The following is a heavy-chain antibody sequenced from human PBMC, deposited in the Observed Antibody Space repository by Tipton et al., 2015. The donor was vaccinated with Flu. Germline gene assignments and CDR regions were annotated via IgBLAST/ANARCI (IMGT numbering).Heavy chain of an antibody. J-gene: IGHJ3*02. V-gene: IGHV4-30-2*06. Sequence: TLSLTCAVFNDSMNTGLYSWNWLRQSPGKGLEWIGYTYYSGSTHYNPSLQSRVTISVDNSKNQFSLHMRSLTAADTAVYYCARVGQWEVISEGALDIWGQGTMVTVSS. CDR1: NDSMNTGLYS. D-gene: IGHD3-10*01. CDR3: ARVGQWEVISEGALDI. CDR2: TYYSGST.